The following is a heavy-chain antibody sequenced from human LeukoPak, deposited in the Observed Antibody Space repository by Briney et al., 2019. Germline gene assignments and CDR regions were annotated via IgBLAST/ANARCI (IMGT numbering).Heavy chain of an antibody. CDR3: VKDFGRIRGTPDS. Sequence: GGSLRLSCSASGFDFSIYTMYWVRQAPGKGPEYVSTISGSGNGGSRYYADSVKGRFTISRDDSKSIVYLQMNNLRSEDTAVYYCVKDFGRIRGTPDSWGQGTLVTVSS. V-gene: IGHV3-64D*06. D-gene: IGHD1-26*01. J-gene: IGHJ4*02. CDR2: ISGSGNGGSR. CDR1: GFDFSIYT.